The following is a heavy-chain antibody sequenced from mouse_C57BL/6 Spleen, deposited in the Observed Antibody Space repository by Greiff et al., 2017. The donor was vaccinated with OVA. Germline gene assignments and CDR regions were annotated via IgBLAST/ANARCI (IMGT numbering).Heavy chain of an antibody. D-gene: IGHD1-1*01. Sequence: EVKVVESGGGLVKPGGSLKLSCSASGFTFSSYTMSWVRQTPEKRLEWVATISGGGGNTYYPDSVKGRFTISRDNAKNTLYLQMSSLRSEDTALYYCARQDYYGSSYDWFAYWGQGTLVTVSA. CDR2: ISGGGGNT. CDR1: GFTFSSYT. CDR3: ARQDYYGSSYDWFAY. V-gene: IGHV5-9*01. J-gene: IGHJ3*01.